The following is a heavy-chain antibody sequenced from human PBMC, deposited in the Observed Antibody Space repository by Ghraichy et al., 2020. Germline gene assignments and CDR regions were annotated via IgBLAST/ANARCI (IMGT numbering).Heavy chain of an antibody. V-gene: IGHV3-23*01. CDR3: AKGGIVMGFDS. J-gene: IGHJ4*02. CDR2: ITGSGGNT. CDR1: GFSFGTYA. Sequence: SCVASGFSFGTYAMTWVRQAPGKGLEWVSTITGSGGNTYYADSVKGRFTLSRDNSKNTLSLQMNSLRAEDTAIYYCAKGGIVMGFDSWGQGTLVPVSS. D-gene: IGHD2-21*01.